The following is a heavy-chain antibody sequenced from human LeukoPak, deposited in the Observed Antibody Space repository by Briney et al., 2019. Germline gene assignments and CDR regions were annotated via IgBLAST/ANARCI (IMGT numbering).Heavy chain of an antibody. CDR3: ARDQYDFWSGYTSVDGMDV. CDR1: GFTVSSNY. CDR2: IYSGGST. J-gene: IGHJ6*02. V-gene: IGHV3-53*05. Sequence: PGGSLRLSCAASGFTVSSNYMSWVRQAPGKGLEWVSVIYSGGSTYYADSVKGRFTISRDNSKNTLYLQMNSLRAEDTAVYYCARDQYDFWSGYTSVDGMDVWGQGTTVTVSS. D-gene: IGHD3-3*01.